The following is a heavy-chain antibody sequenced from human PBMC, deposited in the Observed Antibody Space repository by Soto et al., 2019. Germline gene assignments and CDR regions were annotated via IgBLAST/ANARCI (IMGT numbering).Heavy chain of an antibody. J-gene: IGHJ5*02. CDR2: IYYSGST. CDR1: GGSISSSSYY. Sequence: PSETLSLTCTVSGGSISSSSYYWGWIRQPPGKGLEWIGSIYYSGSTYYNPSLKSRVTISVDTSKNQFSLKLSSVTAADTAVYYCPSPTVWIAASGTGTNWFDPWGQGTLVTVS. D-gene: IGHD6-13*01. CDR3: PSPTVWIAASGTGTNWFDP. V-gene: IGHV4-39*01.